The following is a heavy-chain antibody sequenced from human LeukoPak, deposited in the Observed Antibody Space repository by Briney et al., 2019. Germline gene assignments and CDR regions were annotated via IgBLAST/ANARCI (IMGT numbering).Heavy chain of an antibody. CDR3: ARVGEGDY. J-gene: IGHJ4*02. D-gene: IGHD4-17*01. CDR2: INPSGGST. Sequence: ASVKVSCKASGYTFTSYYMHWVRQAPGQGLEWMGIINPSGGSTSYAQKFQGRVTMTTDTSTSTAYMELRSLRSDDTAVYYCARVGEGDYWGQGTLVTVSS. CDR1: GYTFTSYY. V-gene: IGHV1-46*01.